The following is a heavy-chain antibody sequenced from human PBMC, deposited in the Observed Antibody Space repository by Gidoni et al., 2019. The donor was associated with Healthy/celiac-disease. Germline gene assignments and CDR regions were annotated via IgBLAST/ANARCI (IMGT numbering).Heavy chain of an antibody. J-gene: IGHJ1*01. CDR1: GFTFDDYA. CDR2: ISWNSGSI. D-gene: IGHD2-2*02. V-gene: IGHV3-9*01. Sequence: EVQLVESGGGLVQHGRSLRLSCAASGFTFDDYAMHWVRQAPGKGLEWVSGISWNSGSIGYADSVKGRFTISRDNAKNSLYLQMNSLRAEDTALYCCAKGHYCSSTSCYIGAEYFQHWGQGTLVTVSS. CDR3: AKGHYCSSTSCYIGAEYFQH.